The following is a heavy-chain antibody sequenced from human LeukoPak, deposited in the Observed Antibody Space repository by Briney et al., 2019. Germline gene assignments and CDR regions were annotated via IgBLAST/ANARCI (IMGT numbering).Heavy chain of an antibody. D-gene: IGHD4/OR15-4a*01. CDR3: ARGYGERDWFDP. Sequence: ASVEVSCKASGYTFTDYYIHWVRQAPGQGLEWMGWINPNRGGTNYIQKFHGRVTMSRDTSISTAYMELSRLRADDTAVYYCARGYGERDWFDPWGQGNLVTVSS. CDR1: GYTFTDYY. J-gene: IGHJ5*02. V-gene: IGHV1-2*02. CDR2: INPNRGGT.